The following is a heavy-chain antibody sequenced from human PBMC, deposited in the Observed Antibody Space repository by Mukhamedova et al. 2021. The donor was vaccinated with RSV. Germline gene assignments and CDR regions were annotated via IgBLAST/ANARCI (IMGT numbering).Heavy chain of an antibody. CDR2: INPNSGGT. D-gene: IGHD1-1*01. CDR3: ARGTTGNYDAFDI. Sequence: EWMGWINPNSGGTNYAQKCQGWVTMTRDTSISTAYMELSRLRSDDTAVYYCARGTTGNYDAFDIWGQGTMVTVSS. J-gene: IGHJ3*02. V-gene: IGHV1-2*04.